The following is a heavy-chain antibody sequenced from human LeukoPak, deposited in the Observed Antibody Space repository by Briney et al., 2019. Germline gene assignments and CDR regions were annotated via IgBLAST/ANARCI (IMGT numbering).Heavy chain of an antibody. J-gene: IGHJ4*02. CDR1: GFTFSSYS. D-gene: IGHD6-19*01. Sequence: GGSLRLSCAASGFTFSSYSMNWVRQAPGKGLEWVSYISSSSSTIYYADSVKGRFTISRDNAKNSLYLQMNSLRAEDTAVYYCARDQIGFSSGWLDYWGQGTLVTVSS. V-gene: IGHV3-48*01. CDR2: ISSSSSTI. CDR3: ARDQIGFSSGWLDY.